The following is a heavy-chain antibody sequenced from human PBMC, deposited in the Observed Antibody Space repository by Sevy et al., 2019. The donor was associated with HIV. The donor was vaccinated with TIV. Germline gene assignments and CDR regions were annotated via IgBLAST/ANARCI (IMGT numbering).Heavy chain of an antibody. CDR2: INWNAAPT. D-gene: IGHD2-21*02. CDR1: QLRFEDSD. J-gene: IGHJ4*02. V-gene: IGHV3-20*04. Sequence: GGSLRLSCVASQLRFEDSDMNWVRQVPGKGLQWVSGINWNAAPTSYTDSVKGRFTISRDNAKNTLYLQMDSLRGEDTGLYFCAKEKSCGGACYYFDDWGQGALVTVSS. CDR3: AKEKSCGGACYYFDD.